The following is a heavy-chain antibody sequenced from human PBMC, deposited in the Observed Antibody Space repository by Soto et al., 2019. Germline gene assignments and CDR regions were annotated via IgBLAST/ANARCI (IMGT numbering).Heavy chain of an antibody. D-gene: IGHD6-19*01. V-gene: IGHV3-73*01. CDR3: TRQTDAVQWLVVPTDYNFDY. Sequence: GGSLRLSCAASGFTFGGSAMHWVRQASGKGLERVGHIRSKTNSYATAYAESVKGRFTISRDDSMNTAYLQMNSLKTEDTAVYFCTRQTDAVQWLVVPTDYNFDYWGQGTLVTVSS. J-gene: IGHJ4*02. CDR2: IRSKTNSYAT. CDR1: GFTFGGSA.